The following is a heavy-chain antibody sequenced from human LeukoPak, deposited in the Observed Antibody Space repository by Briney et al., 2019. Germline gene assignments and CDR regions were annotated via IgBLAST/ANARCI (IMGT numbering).Heavy chain of an antibody. V-gene: IGHV4-34*01. Sequence: SETLSLTCAVYGGSFSGYYWSWIRQPPGKGLEWIGEINHSGSTNYNPSLKSRVTISIDTSKNQFSLKLSSVTAADTAVYYCARAVSNPRGRYYFDYWGQGTLVTVSS. CDR1: GGSFSGYY. CDR3: ARAVSNPRGRYYFDY. CDR2: INHSGST. J-gene: IGHJ4*02. D-gene: IGHD2-8*01.